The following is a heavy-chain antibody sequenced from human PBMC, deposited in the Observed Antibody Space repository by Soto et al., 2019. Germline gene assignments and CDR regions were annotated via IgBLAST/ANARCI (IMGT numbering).Heavy chain of an antibody. Sequence: SETLSLTCAVYGGSFSGYYWSWIGQPPGKGLEWIGEINHSGGTNYNPSLKSRVTISVDTSKNQFSLKLSSVTAADTAVYYCARGEGYDYYYYGMDVWGQGTTVTVSS. CDR2: INHSGGT. CDR3: ARGEGYDYYYYGMDV. CDR1: GGSFSGYY. J-gene: IGHJ6*02. D-gene: IGHD5-12*01. V-gene: IGHV4-34*01.